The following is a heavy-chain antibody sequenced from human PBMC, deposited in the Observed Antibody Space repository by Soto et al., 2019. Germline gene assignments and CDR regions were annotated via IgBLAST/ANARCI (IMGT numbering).Heavy chain of an antibody. CDR3: ARGNSHYYYYMDV. J-gene: IGHJ6*03. Sequence: ESVGGVVQPGRSLGLSCAASGFRFSSYGMHWVRQAPDKGLEWVAVIWYDGSDKYYADSVKGRFTISRDNSKNTLYLQMDSLRAEDTAVYYCARGNSHYYYYMDVWGKGTTVTVS. CDR1: GFRFSSYG. D-gene: IGHD5-18*01. CDR2: IWYDGSDK. V-gene: IGHV3-33*01.